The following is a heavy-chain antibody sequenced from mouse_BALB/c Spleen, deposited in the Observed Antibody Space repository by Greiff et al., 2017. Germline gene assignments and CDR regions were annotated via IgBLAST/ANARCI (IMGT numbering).Heavy chain of an antibody. CDR3: ASLTTAYWYFDV. V-gene: IGHV5-12-1*01. CDR2: ISSGGGST. Sequence: EVQLVESGGGLVKPGGSLKLSCAASGFTFSSYAMSWVRQTPEKRLEWVAYISSGGGSTYYPDTVKGRFTISRDNAKNTLYLQMSSLKSEDTAMYYCASLTTAYWYFDVWGAGTTVTVSS. CDR1: GFTFSSYA. D-gene: IGHD1-2*01. J-gene: IGHJ1*01.